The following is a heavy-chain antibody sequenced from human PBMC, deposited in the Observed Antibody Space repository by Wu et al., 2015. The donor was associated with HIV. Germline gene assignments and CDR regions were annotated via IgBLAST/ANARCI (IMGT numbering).Heavy chain of an antibody. CDR1: GYTFTDYF. J-gene: IGHJ3*02. CDR2: TNVNTGGT. Sequence: VQLVQSGAEVKKPGASVRVSCKTSGYTFTDYFMHWVRQAPGQGLEWMGWTNVNTGGTNYAPKFQGRVTMTRDTSISTAYMELSRLTSDDTAVYYCARDELFRVDDAFDMWGQGTMVIVSS. V-gene: IGHV1-2*02. D-gene: IGHD2-15*01. CDR3: ARDELFRVDDAFDM.